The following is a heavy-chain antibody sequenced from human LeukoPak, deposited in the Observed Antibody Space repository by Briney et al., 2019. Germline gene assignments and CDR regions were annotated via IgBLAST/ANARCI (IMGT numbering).Heavy chain of an antibody. V-gene: IGHV5-51*01. Sequence: GESLKISCKGSGXSFTSYWIGWVRQMPGKGLEWMGIICPGDSDPTYSPSFEGQVTISADRSINTAYLQWSSLKASDTAMYYCARGLVPDYWGQGTLVTVSS. D-gene: IGHD6-19*01. CDR2: ICPGDSDP. CDR1: GXSFTSYW. CDR3: ARGLVPDY. J-gene: IGHJ4*02.